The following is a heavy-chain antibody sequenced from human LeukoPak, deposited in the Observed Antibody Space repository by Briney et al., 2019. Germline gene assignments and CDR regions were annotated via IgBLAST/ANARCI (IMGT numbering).Heavy chain of an antibody. CDR3: ARGDRSGWDFDY. CDR2: ISSGDNYI. J-gene: IGHJ4*02. CDR1: EFTFTIYR. D-gene: IGHD6-19*01. Sequence: GGAPRLSCAASEFTFTIYRMSWVRQDPEKGLGWVSSISSGDNYIYYTDSVKGRFTISRDNAKNSLYLQMNSLRAEDTAVYYCARGDRSGWDFDYWGQGTLVTVSS. V-gene: IGHV3-21*01.